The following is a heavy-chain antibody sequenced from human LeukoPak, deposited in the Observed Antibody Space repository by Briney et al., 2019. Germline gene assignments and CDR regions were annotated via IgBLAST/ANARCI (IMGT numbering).Heavy chain of an antibody. CDR3: AREEADFWSGYDY. CDR2: IYYSGST. J-gene: IGHJ4*02. Sequence: SETLSLTFTVSGGSISSSSYYWGWIRQPPGKGLEWIGSIYYSGSTYYNPSLKSRVTISVDTSKNQFSLKLSSVTAADTAVYYCAREEADFWSGYDYWGQGTLVTVSS. V-gene: IGHV4-39*07. CDR1: GGSISSSSYY. D-gene: IGHD3-3*01.